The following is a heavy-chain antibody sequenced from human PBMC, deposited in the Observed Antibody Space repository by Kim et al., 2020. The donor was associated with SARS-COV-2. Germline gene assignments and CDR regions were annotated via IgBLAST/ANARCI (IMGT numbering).Heavy chain of an antibody. Sequence: LKSGGTISEDTSKNQFSLKLSSVTAADTAVYYCARRPSIAARRGSYYFDYWGQGTLVTVSS. D-gene: IGHD6-6*01. J-gene: IGHJ4*02. V-gene: IGHV4-34*01. CDR3: ARRPSIAARRGSYYFDY.